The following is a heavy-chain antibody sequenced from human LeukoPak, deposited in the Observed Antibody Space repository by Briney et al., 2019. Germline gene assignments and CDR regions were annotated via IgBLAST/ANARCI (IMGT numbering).Heavy chain of an antibody. J-gene: IGHJ5*02. CDR3: ARRNILNWFDP. CDR2: ISSRGSTI. V-gene: IGHV3-48*03. D-gene: IGHD2/OR15-2a*01. Sequence: PGGSLRLSCAASGFTLSSYEMSWVRQAPGKGLEWVSYISSRGSTIYYAASVKRRFTTSTDNASNSLHLQMNSLRAEDTAVYYCARRNILNWFDPWGQGTLVTVSS. CDR1: GFTLSSYE.